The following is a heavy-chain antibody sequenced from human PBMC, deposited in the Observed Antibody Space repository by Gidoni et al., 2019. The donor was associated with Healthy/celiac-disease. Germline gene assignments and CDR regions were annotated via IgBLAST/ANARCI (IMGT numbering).Heavy chain of an antibody. Sequence: EVQLLESGGGLVQPGGSLRLSCAASGFTFSSYAMSWVRQAPEKGLEWVSAISGSGGSTYYADSVKGRFTISRDNSKNTLYLQMNSLRAEDTAVYYCAKGYCSSTSCSPRSYYYYYMDVWGKGTTVTVSS. V-gene: IGHV3-23*01. CDR2: ISGSGGST. CDR1: GFTFSSYA. CDR3: AKGYCSSTSCSPRSYYYYYMDV. J-gene: IGHJ6*03. D-gene: IGHD2-2*01.